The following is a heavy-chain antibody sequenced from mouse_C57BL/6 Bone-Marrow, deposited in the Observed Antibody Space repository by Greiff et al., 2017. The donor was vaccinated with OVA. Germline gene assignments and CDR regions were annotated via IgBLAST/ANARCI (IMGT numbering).Heavy chain of an antibody. V-gene: IGHV1-78*01. J-gene: IGHJ1*03. CDR1: GYTFTDHT. D-gene: IGHD1-1*01. Sequence: VQLVESDAELVKPGASVKISCKVSGYTFTDHTIHWMKQRPEQGLEWIGYIYPRDGSTKYNEKFKGKATLTADKSSSTAYMQLNSLTSEDSAVYFCARRNYYGSSYPNWYFDVWGTGTTVTVSS. CDR2: IYPRDGST. CDR3: ARRNYYGSSYPNWYFDV.